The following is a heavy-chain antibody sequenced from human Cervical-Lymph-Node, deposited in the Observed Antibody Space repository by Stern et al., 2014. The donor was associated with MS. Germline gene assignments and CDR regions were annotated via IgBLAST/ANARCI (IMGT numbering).Heavy chain of an antibody. D-gene: IGHD6-6*01. J-gene: IGHJ2*01. V-gene: IGHV4-31*03. Sequence: VQLVESGPGLVKPSQTLSLACSVSGGYITNGNYYWSWIRQHPGKGLEWXGYSYYSGSIYYNPSLKSRPIISVDTSKNQFSLKLSSVTAADTAVYYCARAVHYRSSYRFFDVWGRGTLVTVSS. CDR1: GGYITNGNYY. CDR3: ARAVHYRSSYRFFDV. CDR2: SYYSGSI.